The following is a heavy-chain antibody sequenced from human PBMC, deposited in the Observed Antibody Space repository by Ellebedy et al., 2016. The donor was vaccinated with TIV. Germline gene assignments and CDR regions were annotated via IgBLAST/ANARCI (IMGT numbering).Heavy chain of an antibody. CDR3: VRLLGEMKYYYGLDV. CDR1: GFTFSSYA. V-gene: IGHV3-23*01. D-gene: IGHD3-10*01. J-gene: IGHJ6*02. Sequence: GESLKISCTASGFTFSSYAMSWVRQAPGKGLEWVSGISGSGGSTYYADSVKGRFTISRDNSKNTLYLQMNSLRAEDTAVYYCVRLLGEMKYYYGLDVWGQGTTVTVSS. CDR2: ISGSGGST.